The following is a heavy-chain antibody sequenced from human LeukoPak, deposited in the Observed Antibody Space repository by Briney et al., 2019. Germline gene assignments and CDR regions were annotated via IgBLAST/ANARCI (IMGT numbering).Heavy chain of an antibody. D-gene: IGHD4-23*01. J-gene: IGHJ4*02. CDR3: TRELRWYFDY. CDR1: GFTFGDYA. V-gene: IGHV3-49*04. Sequence: PGGSLGLSCTASGFTFGDYAMSWVRQAPGKGLEWVGFIRSKAYGGTTEYAASVKGRFTISRDDSKSIAYLQMNSLKTEDTAVYYCTRELRWYFDYWGQGTLVTASS. CDR2: IRSKAYGGTT.